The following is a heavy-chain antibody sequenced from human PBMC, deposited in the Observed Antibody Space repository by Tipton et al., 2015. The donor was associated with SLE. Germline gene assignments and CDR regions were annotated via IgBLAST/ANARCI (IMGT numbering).Heavy chain of an antibody. J-gene: IGHJ4*02. CDR1: GGSISSGGYY. CDR2: IYYSGST. Sequence: TLSLTCTVSGGSISSGGYYWSWIRQHPGKGLEWIGYIYYSGSTYYNPSLKSRVTISVDTSKNQFSLKLSSVTAADTAVYYCARGGEVVIAFDYWGQGTLVTVSS. D-gene: IGHD2-21*01. V-gene: IGHV4-31*03. CDR3: ARGGEVVIAFDY.